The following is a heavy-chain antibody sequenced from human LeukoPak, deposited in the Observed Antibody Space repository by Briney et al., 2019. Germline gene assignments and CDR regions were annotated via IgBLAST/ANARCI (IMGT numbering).Heavy chain of an antibody. J-gene: IGHJ4*02. CDR1: GGSISSSNW. V-gene: IGHV4-4*02. CDR2: IYHSGST. D-gene: IGHD6-13*01. Sequence: PSETLSLTCTVSGGSISSSNWWSWVRQPPGKGLEWIGEIYHSGSTNYNPSLKSRVTISVDTSKNQFSLKLSSVTAADTAVYYCARHISSSRPPTWGQGTLVTVSS. CDR3: ARHISSSRPPT.